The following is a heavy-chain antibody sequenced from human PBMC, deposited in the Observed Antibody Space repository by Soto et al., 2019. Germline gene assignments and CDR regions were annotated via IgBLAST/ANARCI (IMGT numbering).Heavy chain of an antibody. Sequence: QVQLQQWGAGLLKPSETLSLTCPVNGVSFSDYYWTWIRQPPGKGLEWIGEVNHGGSTHYNPSLKSRFSISVDTSKKQFSLNLSFVTAADTAVYYCAGEWWSGSLIGGSLGGEGTLVTVSS. CDR3: AGEWWSGSLIGGSL. D-gene: IGHD3-3*01. CDR2: VNHGGST. CDR1: GVSFSDYY. J-gene: IGHJ4*02. V-gene: IGHV4-34*01.